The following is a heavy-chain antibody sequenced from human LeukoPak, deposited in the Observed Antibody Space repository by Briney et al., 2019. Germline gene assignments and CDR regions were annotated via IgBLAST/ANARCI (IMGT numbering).Heavy chain of an antibody. CDR3: AKGGNYRAAAKENYFGY. J-gene: IGHJ4*02. D-gene: IGHD6-13*01. CDR1: GFTFSSYA. V-gene: IGHV3-30-3*01. CDR2: ISYDGSNK. Sequence: GGSLRLSCAASGFTFSSYAMHWVRQAPGKGLEWVAVISYDGSNKYYADSVKGRFTISRDNSKNTLYLQMNSLRAEDTAVYYCAKGGNYRAAAKENYFGYWGQGTLVTVSS.